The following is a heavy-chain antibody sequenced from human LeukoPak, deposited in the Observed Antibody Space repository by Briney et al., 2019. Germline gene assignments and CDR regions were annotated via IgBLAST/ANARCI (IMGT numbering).Heavy chain of an antibody. V-gene: IGHV4-61*02. Sequence: SQSLSLTCTVSGGSISSGSYYWSCIRQPAGKGLERIGSIYTSDSTNYNPSLKSRVTISVDTSKNQFSLKLSSVTAADTAVYYCARVRIAAAYDAFDIWGQGTMVTVSS. J-gene: IGHJ3*02. CDR2: IYTSDST. CDR3: ARVRIAAAYDAFDI. D-gene: IGHD6-13*01. CDR1: GGSISSGSYY.